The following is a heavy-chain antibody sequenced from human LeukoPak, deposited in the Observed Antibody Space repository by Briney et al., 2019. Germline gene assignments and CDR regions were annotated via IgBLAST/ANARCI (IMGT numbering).Heavy chain of an antibody. V-gene: IGHV4-30-2*01. Sequence: PSETLSLTCAVSGGSISSGGYSWSWIRQPPGKGLEWIGYIYHSGSTYYNPSLKSRVTISVDRSKNQFSLKLSSVTAADTAVYYCARVGSSWPGWFDPWGQGTLVTVSS. CDR3: ARVGSSWPGWFDP. CDR2: IYHSGST. D-gene: IGHD6-13*01. CDR1: GGSISSGGYS. J-gene: IGHJ5*02.